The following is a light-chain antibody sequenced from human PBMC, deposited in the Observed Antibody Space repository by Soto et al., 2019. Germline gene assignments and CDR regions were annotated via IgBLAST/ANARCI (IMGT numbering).Light chain of an antibody. V-gene: IGKV3-11*01. CDR2: EAS. CDR3: LQHKSFPFT. CDR1: QSVGNN. J-gene: IGKJ2*01. Sequence: EIVLTQSPATLSLSPGERATLSCRASQSVGNNLAWYQQKPGQAPGLLIYEASTRATGIPARFSGSGSGTDFTLTISSLEPEDFATYYCLQHKSFPFTFGQGTKL.